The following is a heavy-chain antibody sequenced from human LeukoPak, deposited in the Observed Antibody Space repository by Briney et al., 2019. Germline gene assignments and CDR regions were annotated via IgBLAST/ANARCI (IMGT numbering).Heavy chain of an antibody. CDR3: ARDIGDDYTNWFDP. J-gene: IGHJ5*02. V-gene: IGHV4-59*01. D-gene: IGHD5-24*01. Sequence: PSETLSLTCTVSGGSISSYYWSWIRQPPGKGLEWIGYIRYTGSTTYNPSLKTRVSMSVDTSKNLFSLKLSSVTAADTAVYYCARDIGDDYTNWFDPWGQGTLVIVSS. CDR1: GGSISSYY. CDR2: IRYTGST.